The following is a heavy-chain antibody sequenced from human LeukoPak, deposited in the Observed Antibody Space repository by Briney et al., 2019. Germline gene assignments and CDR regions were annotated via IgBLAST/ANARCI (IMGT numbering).Heavy chain of an antibody. CDR2: ISPDGSSA. Sequence: GGSLRLSCAASGFSFSSYWMHWVRQAPGKGLVWVARISPDGSSALSADSVKGRFTISRDNSKNTLYLQMNSLRAEDTAVYYCAKSAQKEYSSSHFDYWGQGTLVTVSS. D-gene: IGHD6-6*01. J-gene: IGHJ4*02. CDR3: AKSAQKEYSSSHFDY. V-gene: IGHV3-74*03. CDR1: GFSFSSYW.